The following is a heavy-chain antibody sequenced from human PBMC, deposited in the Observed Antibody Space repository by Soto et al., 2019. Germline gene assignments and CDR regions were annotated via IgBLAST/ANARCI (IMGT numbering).Heavy chain of an antibody. CDR1: GGTFSSYR. Sequence: QVQLVQSGAEVREPGSSVKVACKASGGTFSSYRINWLRQAPGQGLAWVGGIVPIYRTADYAQKFQGRVSITADESARTTYLELSSLKSQDTAVYYCARDSGAKLSSSWGQGTLVTVSS. V-gene: IGHV1-69*01. D-gene: IGHD6-13*01. CDR3: ARDSGAKLSSS. J-gene: IGHJ4*02. CDR2: IVPIYRTA.